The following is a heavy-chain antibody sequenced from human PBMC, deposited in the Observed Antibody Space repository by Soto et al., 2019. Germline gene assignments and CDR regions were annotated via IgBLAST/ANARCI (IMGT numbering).Heavy chain of an antibody. CDR2: MNPNSGNT. J-gene: IGHJ3*02. D-gene: IGHD3-10*01. V-gene: IGHV1-8*02. Sequence: ASVKVSCKASGGTFSSYTISWVRQATGQGLEWMGWMNPNSGNTGYAQKFQGRVTMTRNTSISTAYMGLSSLRSEDTAVYYCARRYDYGSGSRYHDAFDIWGQGTMVTVSS. CDR1: GGTFSSYT. CDR3: ARRYDYGSGSRYHDAFDI.